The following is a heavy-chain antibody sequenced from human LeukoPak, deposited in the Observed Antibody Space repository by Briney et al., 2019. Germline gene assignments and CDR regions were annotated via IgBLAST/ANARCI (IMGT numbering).Heavy chain of an antibody. CDR1: EFAFSSYS. CDR3: ARDIHYYDSSGYYYAGGLDY. Sequence: GGSLRLSCAASEFAFSSYSMNWVRQAPGKGLEWVSSISSSSSSYIYYADSVKGRFTISRDNAKNSLYLQMNSLRAEDTAVYYCARDIHYYDSSGYYYAGGLDYWGQGTLVTVSS. V-gene: IGHV3-21*01. CDR2: ISSSSSSYI. D-gene: IGHD3-22*01. J-gene: IGHJ4*02.